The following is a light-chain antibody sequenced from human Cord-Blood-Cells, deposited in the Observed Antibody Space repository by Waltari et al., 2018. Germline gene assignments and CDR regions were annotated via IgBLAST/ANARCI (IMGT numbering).Light chain of an antibody. CDR1: SSNIGAGYD. CDR2: GNS. Sequence: QSVLTQPPSVSGAPGPRVTISCTGSSSNIGAGYDVPWYQQLPGTAPKLLIYGNSNRPSGVPDRFSGSKSGTSASLAITGVQAEDEADYYCQSYDSSLSGWVFGGGTKLTVL. J-gene: IGLJ3*02. CDR3: QSYDSSLSGWV. V-gene: IGLV1-40*01.